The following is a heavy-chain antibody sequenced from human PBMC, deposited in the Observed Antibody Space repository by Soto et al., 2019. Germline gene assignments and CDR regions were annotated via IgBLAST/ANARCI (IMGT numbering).Heavy chain of an antibody. CDR3: AKCAWRSSVWCNWMDP. Sequence: EVQLLESGGGLVQPGGSLRLSCADSGLTLSSSAMNWVRQAPGKGLEWVSAISGSGSSAYYADSVKGRCSISRDNSKHTLYLHMNSRRVEDTAVYYCAKCAWRSSVWCNWMDPWGQGTLVTVSS. CDR1: GLTLSSSA. J-gene: IGHJ5*02. V-gene: IGHV3-23*01. CDR2: ISGSGSSA. D-gene: IGHD6-19*01.